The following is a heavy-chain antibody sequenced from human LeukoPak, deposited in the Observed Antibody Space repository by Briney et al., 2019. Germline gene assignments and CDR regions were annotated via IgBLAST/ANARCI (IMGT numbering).Heavy chain of an antibody. CDR1: GGTFSSYA. CDR2: IIPIFGTA. CDR3: TRDHLWFGHFEY. D-gene: IGHD3-10*01. V-gene: IGHV1-69*05. Sequence: ASVKVSCKASGGTFSSYAISWVRQAPGQGLEWMGGIIPIFGTANYAQKFQGRVTITTDESTSTAYMELSSLRSEDTAVYYCTRDHLWFGHFEYWGQGTLVSVSS. J-gene: IGHJ4*02.